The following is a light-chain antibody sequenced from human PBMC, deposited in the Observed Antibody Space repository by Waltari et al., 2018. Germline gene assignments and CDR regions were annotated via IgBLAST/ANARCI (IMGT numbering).Light chain of an antibody. V-gene: IGKV3-20*01. Sequence: EIVLTQSPCTLSLSPGERATLSCRASQSTSKYLAWYQQKPGQAPRLLIYHASSRAAGIPDRFSGSGSGTAFSLSISRLETEDFAVYYCQHYESFPVTFGQGTKVEIK. CDR1: QSTSKY. CDR3: QHYESFPVT. CDR2: HAS. J-gene: IGKJ1*01.